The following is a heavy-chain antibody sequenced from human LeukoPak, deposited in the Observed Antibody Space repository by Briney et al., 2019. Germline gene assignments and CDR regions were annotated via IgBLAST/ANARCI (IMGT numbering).Heavy chain of an antibody. CDR1: GFTFSSYG. D-gene: IGHD1-1*01. CDR3: VKEFGPANYY. Sequence: GGSLRLSCAASGFTFSSYGMHWVRQAPGKGLEWVAFIRADGSNTHYADSVKGRSTISRDNSRNTLYLQLNSLTTEDTAVYYCVKEFGPANYYWGQGTLVIVFS. CDR2: IRADGSNT. V-gene: IGHV3-30*02. J-gene: IGHJ4*02.